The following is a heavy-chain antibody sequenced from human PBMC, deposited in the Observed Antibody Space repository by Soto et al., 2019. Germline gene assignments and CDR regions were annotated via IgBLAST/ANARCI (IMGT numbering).Heavy chain of an antibody. J-gene: IGHJ5*02. CDR3: AKEMFPRTVLDSSSPWGDA. CDR1: GFTLNTYG. D-gene: IGHD6-6*01. Sequence: QVQLVESGGGVVQPGRSLRLSCVASGFTLNTYGMHWVRQAPGKGREWVALISYDGSHEYYADSVKGRFTISRDISRNWLFLQMNSLRPEDTAVYYCAKEMFPRTVLDSSSPWGDAWGQGTLVTVSS. CDR2: ISYDGSHE. V-gene: IGHV3-30*18.